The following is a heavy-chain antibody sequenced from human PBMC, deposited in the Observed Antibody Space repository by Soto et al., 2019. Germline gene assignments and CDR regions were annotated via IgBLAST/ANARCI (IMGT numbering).Heavy chain of an antibody. CDR2: INPNSGGT. CDR1: GYTFTGYY. V-gene: IGHV1-2*04. J-gene: IGHJ3*02. Sequence: ASVKVSCKASGYTFTGYYMHWVRQAPGQGLEWMGWINPNSGGTNYAQKFQGWVTMTRDTSISTAYMELSRLRSDDTAVYYCARVDCSSTSCYDAFDIWGQGTMVTVSS. D-gene: IGHD2-2*01. CDR3: ARVDCSSTSCYDAFDI.